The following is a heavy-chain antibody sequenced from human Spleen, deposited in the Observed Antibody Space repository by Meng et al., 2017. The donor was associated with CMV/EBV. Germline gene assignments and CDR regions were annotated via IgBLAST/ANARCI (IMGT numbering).Heavy chain of an antibody. CDR1: GFSLSHSGVG. CDR2: IYWDDDK. J-gene: IGHJ4*02. V-gene: IGHV2-5*02. Sequence: QISLQASGPTLVKPPQTLPLTCTFSGFSLSHSGVGVGWICQPPGKALEWLALIYWDDDKRYSPSLKSRLTISKDTSKNQVVLTMTNMDPVETATYYCAHREYQLIWDYWGQGTLVTVSS. CDR3: AHREYQLIWDY. D-gene: IGHD6-6*01.